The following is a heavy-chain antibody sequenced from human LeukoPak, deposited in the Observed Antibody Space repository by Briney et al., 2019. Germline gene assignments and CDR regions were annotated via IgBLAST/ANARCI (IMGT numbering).Heavy chain of an antibody. Sequence: ASVKVSCKASGYTFTSYGISWVRQAPGQGLEWMGWISAYNGNTNYAQKFQGRVTMTRNTSISTAYMELSSLRSEDTAVYYCARGEGFWSGYYTGLAFDIWGQGTMVTVSS. V-gene: IGHV1-18*01. CDR3: ARGEGFWSGYYTGLAFDI. J-gene: IGHJ3*02. D-gene: IGHD3-3*01. CDR2: ISAYNGNT. CDR1: GYTFTSYG.